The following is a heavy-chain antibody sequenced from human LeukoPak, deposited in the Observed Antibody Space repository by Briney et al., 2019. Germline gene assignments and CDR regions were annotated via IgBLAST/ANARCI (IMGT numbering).Heavy chain of an antibody. CDR1: GYTFTTCG. J-gene: IGHJ4*02. CDR3: ARDTIAADFIDY. V-gene: IGHV1-18*01. Sequence: ASVSVSCKASGYTFTTCGITWVRQAPGQGLEWMGWTSAHNGNTKYAQKLQGRVTMTTDTSTRTAYMELRSLRSDDTAVYYCARDTIAADFIDYWGQGTLVTVSS. CDR2: TSAHNGNT. D-gene: IGHD6-13*01.